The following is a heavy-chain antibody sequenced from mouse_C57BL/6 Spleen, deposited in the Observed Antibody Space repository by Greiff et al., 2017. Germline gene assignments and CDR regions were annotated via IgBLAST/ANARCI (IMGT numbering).Heavy chain of an antibody. CDR3: AHSLHDDGDGGFAY. CDR2: IYPGSGST. J-gene: IGHJ3*01. V-gene: IGHV1-55*01. D-gene: IGHD2-4*01. Sequence: QVQLQQPGAELVKPGASVKLSCKASGYTFTSYWITWVKQRPGQGLEWIGDIYPGSGSTNYNEKFKSKATLTVDTSSSTAYMQLSSLTSEDSAVYDCAHSLHDDGDGGFAYWGQGTLVTVSA. CDR1: GYTFTSYW.